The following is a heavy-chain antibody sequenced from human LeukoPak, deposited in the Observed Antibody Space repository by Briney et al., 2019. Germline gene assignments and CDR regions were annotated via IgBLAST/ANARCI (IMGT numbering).Heavy chain of an antibody. V-gene: IGHV3-23*01. CDR2: LSSFSTAS. Sequence: PGGSLRLSCAASGFSLSGYAMSWVRQAPGKGLEWVSALSSFSTASYYADSVKGRFTISRDNSRNTLYLQMNSLRAEDTAIYYCGKGLTYYYGSGSALDIWGQGTRVTVSP. CDR3: GKGLTYYYGSGSALDI. J-gene: IGHJ3*02. CDR1: GFSLSGYA. D-gene: IGHD3-10*01.